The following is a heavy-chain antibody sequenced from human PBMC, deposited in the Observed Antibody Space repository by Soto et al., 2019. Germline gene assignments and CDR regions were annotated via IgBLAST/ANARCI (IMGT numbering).Heavy chain of an antibody. Sequence: GGSLRLSCAASGFTFSSYWMSWVRQAPGKGLEWVANIKQDGSEKYYVDSVKGRFTISRDNAKNSLYLQMNSLRAEDTAVYYCARVEYYYDSSGYPDYWGQGTLVTVSS. CDR3: ARVEYYYDSSGYPDY. D-gene: IGHD3-22*01. J-gene: IGHJ4*02. CDR2: IKQDGSEK. V-gene: IGHV3-7*01. CDR1: GFTFSSYW.